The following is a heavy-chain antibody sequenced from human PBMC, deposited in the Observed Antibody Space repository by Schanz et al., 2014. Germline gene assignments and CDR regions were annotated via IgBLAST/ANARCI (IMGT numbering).Heavy chain of an antibody. CDR2: FMPFLGIT. J-gene: IGHJ3*02. Sequence: QVPLVQSGAEVTKPGSSVTVSCKATGDTFDNFGISWVRQAPGQGPEWIGRFMPFLGITNLAQKFQDRVTMTADKATSTAYMELSGLRSEDTAMYYCARDRWNYEGGIFDIWGQGPMVTVSS. V-gene: IGHV1-69*04. CDR3: ARDRWNYEGGIFDI. CDR1: GDTFDNFG. D-gene: IGHD1-7*01.